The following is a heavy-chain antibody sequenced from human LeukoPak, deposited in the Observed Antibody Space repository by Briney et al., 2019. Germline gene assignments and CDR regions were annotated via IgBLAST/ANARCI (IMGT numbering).Heavy chain of an antibody. CDR3: ARLVYYDSSGHFSDY. D-gene: IGHD3-22*01. J-gene: IGHJ4*02. Sequence: SVKVSCKASGGTFSSYAISWVRQAPGRGLEWMGGIIPIFGTANYAQKFQGRVTITADESTSTAYMELSSLRSEDTAVYYCARLVYYDSSGHFSDYWGQGTLVTVSS. V-gene: IGHV1-69*13. CDR1: GGTFSSYA. CDR2: IIPIFGTA.